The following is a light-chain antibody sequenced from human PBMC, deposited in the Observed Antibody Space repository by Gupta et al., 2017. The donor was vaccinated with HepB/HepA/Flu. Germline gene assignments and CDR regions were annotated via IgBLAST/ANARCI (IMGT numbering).Light chain of an antibody. J-gene: IGKJ5*01. Sequence: DIVMTQTPLSLSVTPGQPASISCKSSQTPLHGDGKTYLYWYLQKPGKAPKLLIYEVSNRLTGVPDRFSGSGSGTEFTLTISRVQAEDVGVYYCKQSKNLPNTFGQGTQLEIK. CDR1: QTPLHGDGKTY. CDR3: KQSKNLPNT. V-gene: IGKV2D-29*01. CDR2: EVS.